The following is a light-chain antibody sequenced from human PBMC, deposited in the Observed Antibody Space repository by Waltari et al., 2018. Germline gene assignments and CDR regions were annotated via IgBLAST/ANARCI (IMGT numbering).Light chain of an antibody. Sequence: QSALNQPASVSWSPGQSITISCTGTSSDVGNYNLVPWYQQYPGKAPKVMIYDDNRRPSVVSDRFSGSKSGNTASLTISGVQAEDEADYYCCSYAGSYTWVFGGGTKLTVL. CDR3: CSYAGSYTWV. J-gene: IGLJ3*02. CDR2: DDN. CDR1: SSDVGNYNL. V-gene: IGLV2-23*01.